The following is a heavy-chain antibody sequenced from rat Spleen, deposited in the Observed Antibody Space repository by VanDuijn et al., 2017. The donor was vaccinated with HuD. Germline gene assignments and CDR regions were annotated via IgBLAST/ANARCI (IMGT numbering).Heavy chain of an antibody. CDR3: ASLSLPGYNYVDY. V-gene: IGHV5-31*01. Sequence: EVQLMESGGGLVQPGRSLKLSCVASGFTFNNYWMTWIRQAPGKGLEWVASITNTGRNTSYPDSWKSRFTGYRDIAESTLYLQMDSLRSEDTATYYCASLSLPGYNYVDYWGQGVMVTVSS. CDR2: ITNTGRNT. CDR1: GFTFNNYW. D-gene: IGHD1-4*01. J-gene: IGHJ2*01.